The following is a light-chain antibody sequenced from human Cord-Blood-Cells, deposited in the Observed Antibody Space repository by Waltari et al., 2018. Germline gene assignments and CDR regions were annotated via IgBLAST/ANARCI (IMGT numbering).Light chain of an antibody. CDR3: QQYGSSPPT. Sequence: IVLTQSPGTLSLSPGERATLSCRASQSGSSSYLAWYQQKPGQAPRLLIYGASSRATGIPDRFSGSGSGTDFTLTISRLEPEDFAVYYCQQYGSSPPTFGPGTKVDIK. CDR2: GAS. CDR1: QSGSSSY. J-gene: IGKJ3*01. V-gene: IGKV3-20*01.